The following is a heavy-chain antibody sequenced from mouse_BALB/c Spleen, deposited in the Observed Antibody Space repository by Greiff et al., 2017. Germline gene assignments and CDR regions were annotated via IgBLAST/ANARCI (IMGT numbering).Heavy chain of an antibody. Sequence: VQLQQSGAELVKPGASVKLSCTASGFNIKDTYMHWVKQRPEQGLEWIGRIDPANGNTKYDPKFQGKATIPADTSSNTAYLQLSSLTSEDTAVYYCARPYYDYDFDYWGQGTTLTVSS. CDR3: ARPYYDYDFDY. CDR1: GFNIKDTY. CDR2: IDPANGNT. J-gene: IGHJ2*01. V-gene: IGHV14-3*02. D-gene: IGHD2-4*01.